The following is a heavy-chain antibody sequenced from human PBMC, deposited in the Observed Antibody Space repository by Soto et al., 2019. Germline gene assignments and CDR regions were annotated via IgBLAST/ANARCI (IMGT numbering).Heavy chain of an antibody. CDR1: GFTFSSCS. CDR2: ISGSYAT. CDR3: AKGRIAVDGLFDY. Sequence: GGSLRLSCAASGFTFSSCSIGWVRQAPWKGLEWVSEISGSYATNYADSVKGRFTISRDNSKNTLYLQLNSLRAEDTAIYYCAKGRIAVDGLFDYWGQGTLVTVSS. J-gene: IGHJ4*02. V-gene: IGHV3-23*01. D-gene: IGHD6-19*01.